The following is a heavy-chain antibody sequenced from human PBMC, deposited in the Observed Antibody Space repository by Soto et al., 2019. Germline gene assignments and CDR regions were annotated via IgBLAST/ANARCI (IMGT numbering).Heavy chain of an antibody. V-gene: IGHV4-34*01. CDR2: INHSGVS. J-gene: IGHJ4*02. CDR3: ARGRLRITMVRGVIIPYFDY. CDR1: GGSFSGYY. Sequence: SETLSLTCAVYGGSFSGYYWTWIRQPPGKGLEWIGEINHSGVSNYNPSLKSRVTFSVDTSKNHFSLMLRSVTAADTGVYYCARGRLRITMVRGVIIPYFDYWGQGTLVTVSS. D-gene: IGHD3-10*01.